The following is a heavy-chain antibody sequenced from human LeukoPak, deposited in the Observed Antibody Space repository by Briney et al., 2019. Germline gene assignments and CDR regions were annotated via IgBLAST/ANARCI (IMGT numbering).Heavy chain of an antibody. V-gene: IGHV3-23*01. CDR1: GFTFSSYA. CDR3: AKLGQKSSPSIDY. CDR2: ISGSGGST. D-gene: IGHD2-15*01. J-gene: IGHJ4*02. Sequence: PGGSLRLSCAASGFTFSSYAMSWVRQAPGKGLEWVSTISGSGGSTYYADSVKGRFTISRDNSKNTLYLQMDSLRAEDTAVYYCAKLGQKSSPSIDYWGQGTLVTVSS.